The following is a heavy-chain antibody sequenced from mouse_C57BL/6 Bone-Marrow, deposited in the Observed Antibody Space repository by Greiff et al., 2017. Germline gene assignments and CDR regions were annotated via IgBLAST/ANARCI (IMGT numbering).Heavy chain of an antibody. CDR2: IHPNSGST. CDR3: VREKIYGNFY. Sequence: QVQLQQPGAELVKPGASVKLSCKASGYTFTSYWMHWVKQRPGQGLEWIGMIHPNSGSTNYNEKFKSKATLTVDKSSSTAYMQLSSLTSEDSAVYYCVREKIYGNFYWGQGTLVTVSA. J-gene: IGHJ3*01. D-gene: IGHD2-1*01. CDR1: GYTFTSYW. V-gene: IGHV1-64*01.